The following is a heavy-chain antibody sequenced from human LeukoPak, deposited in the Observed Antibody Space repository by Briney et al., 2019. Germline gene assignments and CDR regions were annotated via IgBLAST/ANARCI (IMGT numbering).Heavy chain of an antibody. V-gene: IGHV1-8*01. J-gene: IGHJ4*02. D-gene: IGHD3-10*01. CDR1: GYTFTSYD. Sequence: ASVKVSCKASGYTFTSYDINWVRQATGQGLEWMGWMNPNSGNTGYAQKFQGRVTMTRNTSISTAYMELSSLRSEDTAVYYCARDRGVRGVINYWGQGTLVTVSS. CDR3: ARDRGVRGVINY. CDR2: MNPNSGNT.